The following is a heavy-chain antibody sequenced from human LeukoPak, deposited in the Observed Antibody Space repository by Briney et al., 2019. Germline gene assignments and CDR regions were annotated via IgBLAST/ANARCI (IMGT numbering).Heavy chain of an antibody. J-gene: IGHJ6*02. Sequence: GGSLRLSCAASGFTCRSYDVYWVRQVTGKGPDLDSVINPVGNAFSPDSVKARFTVSRDDAKTSLYLQMNSLRAGDTSVYFCVRRGMERDDKHGMDVWGQGTTVTVSS. CDR1: GFTCRSYD. CDR3: VRRGMERDDKHGMDV. CDR2: INPVGNA. D-gene: IGHD6-13*01. V-gene: IGHV3-13*01.